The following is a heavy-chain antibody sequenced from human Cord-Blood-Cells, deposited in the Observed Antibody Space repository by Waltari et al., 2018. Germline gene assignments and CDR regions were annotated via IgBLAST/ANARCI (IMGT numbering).Heavy chain of an antibody. CDR3: ARETAVVVIANKDYYGMDV. Sequence: QVQLQESGPGLVKPSQTLSLTCTVSGGSISSGGYYWSWIRQHTGKGLEWIGYIYYSGSTYYNPSLKSRVTISVDTSKNQFSLKLSSVTAADTAVYYCARETAVVVIANKDYYGMDVWGQGTTVTVSS. CDR2: IYYSGST. D-gene: IGHD2-21*01. V-gene: IGHV4-31*03. CDR1: GGSISSGGYY. J-gene: IGHJ6*02.